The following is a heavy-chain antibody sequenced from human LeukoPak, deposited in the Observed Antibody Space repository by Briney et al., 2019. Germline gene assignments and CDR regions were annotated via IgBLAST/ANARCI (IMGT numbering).Heavy chain of an antibody. Sequence: GGSLRLSCVGSGFTYTDYWMHWFRQAPGKGPVWVSRINPDGTIIDYADTVKGRFSISRDNAKNLLYLQMNGLRADDTAVYYCAKDLSWNTADRWGQGILVTVSS. V-gene: IGHV3-74*01. J-gene: IGHJ5*02. D-gene: IGHD5-18*01. CDR1: GFTYTDYW. CDR3: AKDLSWNTADR. CDR2: INPDGTII.